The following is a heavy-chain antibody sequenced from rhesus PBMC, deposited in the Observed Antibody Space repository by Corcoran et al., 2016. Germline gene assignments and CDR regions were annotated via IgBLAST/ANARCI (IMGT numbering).Heavy chain of an antibody. D-gene: IGHD7-45*01. CDR3: ARQLGPYYGLDS. V-gene: IGHV1-200*01. CDR2: INPSNGNT. Sequence: QVQLVQSGAEVKKPGASVKLSCKASGYTFTSYSINWVRQAPGQGLEWMGLINPSNGNTGYAQKFQRRVTLTRDTSTSTAYMELSSLRSEDTAVYYCARQLGPYYGLDSWGQGVVVTVSS. J-gene: IGHJ6*01. CDR1: GYTFTSYS.